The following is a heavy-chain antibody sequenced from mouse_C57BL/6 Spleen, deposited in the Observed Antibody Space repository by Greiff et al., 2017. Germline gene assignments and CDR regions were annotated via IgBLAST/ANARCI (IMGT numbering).Heavy chain of an antibody. V-gene: IGHV1-26*01. J-gene: IGHJ1*03. CDR3: ARYGGSSFYWYFDV. Sequence: VQLQQSGPELVKPGASVKISCKASGYTFTDYYMNWVKQSHGKSLEWIGDINPNNGGTSYNQKFKGKATLTVDKSSSTAYMELRSLTSEDSAVYYCARYGGSSFYWYFDVWGTGTTVTVSS. CDR2: INPNNGGT. D-gene: IGHD1-1*01. CDR1: GYTFTDYY.